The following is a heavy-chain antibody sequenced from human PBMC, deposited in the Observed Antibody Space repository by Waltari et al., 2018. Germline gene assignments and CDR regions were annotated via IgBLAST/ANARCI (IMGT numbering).Heavy chain of an antibody. V-gene: IGHV3-23*04. CDR2: ISGRGGST. J-gene: IGHJ4*02. Sequence: EVQLVESGGGLVQPGGSLRLSCAASGFTFSSYAMSWVRQAPGKGLEWVSAISGRGGSTYYADSVKGRFTISRDKSKNTLYLQMNSLRAEDTAVYYCAKDTTSIVVVSPFDYWGQGTLVTVSS. CDR3: AKDTTSIVVVSPFDY. D-gene: IGHD3-22*01. CDR1: GFTFSSYA.